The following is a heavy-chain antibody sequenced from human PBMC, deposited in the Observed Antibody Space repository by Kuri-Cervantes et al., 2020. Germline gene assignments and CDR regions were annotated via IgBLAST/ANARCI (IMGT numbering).Heavy chain of an antibody. CDR3: ARERATVQLEV. J-gene: IGHJ4*02. D-gene: IGHD1-1*01. V-gene: IGHV1-18*01. CDR1: GYTLISYD. CDR2: ISAYNGNT. Sequence: ASVKVSCKASGYTLISYDTNWVRQATGQGLEWMGWISAYNGNTNYAQKLQGRVTMTTDTSTSTAYMELRSLRSDDTAVYYCARERATVQLEVWGQGTLVTVSS.